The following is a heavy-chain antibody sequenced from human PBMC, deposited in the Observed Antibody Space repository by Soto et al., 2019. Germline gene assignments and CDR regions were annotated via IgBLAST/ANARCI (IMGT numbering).Heavy chain of an antibody. CDR1: GGTFSSYA. Sequence: QVQLVQSGAEVKKPGSSVKVSCKASGGTFSSYAISWVRQAPGQGLEWMGGIIPIFGTANYAQKLQGRVTITADESTTTAYIGPSRLRYEDPAGYYFLSPPGGVNGGSCPYYHYGMDGWGQGTTVTVSS. D-gene: IGHD2-15*01. CDR2: IIPIFGTA. V-gene: IGHV1-69*12. J-gene: IGHJ6*02. CDR3: LSPPGGVNGGSCPYYHYGMDG.